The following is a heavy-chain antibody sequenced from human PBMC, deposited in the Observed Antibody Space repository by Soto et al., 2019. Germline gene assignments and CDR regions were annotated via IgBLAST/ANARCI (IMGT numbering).Heavy chain of an antibody. CDR3: AREVGDSSGYYYGH. J-gene: IGHJ4*02. D-gene: IGHD3-22*01. Sequence: SVTVSCKASGYTFTSYGIIWVRQAPGQGLEWMGGIIPIFGTANYAQKFQGRVTITADESTSTAYMELSSLRSEDTAVYYCAREVGDSSGYYYGHWGQGTLVTVSS. CDR2: IIPIFGTA. V-gene: IGHV1-69*13. CDR1: GYTFTSYG.